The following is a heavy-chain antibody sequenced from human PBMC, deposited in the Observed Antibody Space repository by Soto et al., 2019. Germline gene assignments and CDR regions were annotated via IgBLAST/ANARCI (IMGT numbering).Heavy chain of an antibody. V-gene: IGHV3-23*01. CDR3: AKAPKYYDILTGYPNFDY. Sequence: QPGGSLRLSCAASGFTFSSYAMSWVRQAPGKGLEWVSAISGSGGSTYYADSVKGRFTISRDNSKNTLYLQMNSLRAEDTAVYYCAKAPKYYDILTGYPNFDYWGQGTLVTVSS. J-gene: IGHJ4*02. CDR2: ISGSGGST. CDR1: GFTFSSYA. D-gene: IGHD3-9*01.